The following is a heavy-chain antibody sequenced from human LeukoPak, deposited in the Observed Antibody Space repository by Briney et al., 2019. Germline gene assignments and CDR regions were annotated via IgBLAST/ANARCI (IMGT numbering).Heavy chain of an antibody. D-gene: IGHD4-17*01. J-gene: IGHJ4*02. CDR1: GYAFTSYY. CDR2: INPSDGGT. CDR3: ARESYGEEDN. Sequence: ASVKVSCKASGYAFTSYYMHWVRQAPGQGLEWMGIINPSDGGTSYAQKFQGRVTMTRDTSTSTVYMELSSLRSEDTAVYYCARESYGEEDNWGQGTLVTVSS. V-gene: IGHV1-46*01.